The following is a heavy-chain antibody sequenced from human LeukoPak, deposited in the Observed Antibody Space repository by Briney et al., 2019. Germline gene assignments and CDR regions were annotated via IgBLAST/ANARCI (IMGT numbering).Heavy chain of an antibody. CDR3: ARDYSNGRYWYFDL. D-gene: IGHD4-11*01. V-gene: IGHV3-53*01. J-gene: IGHJ2*01. Sequence: PGGSLRLSCEGSAFIFSGHWMNWVRQAPGKGLEWVSVIYSGGSTYYADSVKGRFTISRDNSKNTLYLQMNSLRAEDTAVYYCARDYSNGRYWYFDLWGRGTLVTVSS. CDR1: AFIFSGHW. CDR2: IYSGGST.